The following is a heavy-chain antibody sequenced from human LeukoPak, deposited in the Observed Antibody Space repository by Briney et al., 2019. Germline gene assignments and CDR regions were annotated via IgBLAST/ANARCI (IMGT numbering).Heavy chain of an antibody. CDR2: INANSGTT. Sequence: GALRLSCTASGFAFSVYAMSWLRQPPGKGLEWVSTINANSGTTSYAASVRGRFTISRDNSKNTLYLQLNTLRADDTATYYCAKPISGGLAVTADWFHPWGQGTLVVVSS. CDR3: AKPISGGLAVTADWFHP. J-gene: IGHJ5*01. V-gene: IGHV3-23*01. D-gene: IGHD6-19*01. CDR1: GFAFSVYA.